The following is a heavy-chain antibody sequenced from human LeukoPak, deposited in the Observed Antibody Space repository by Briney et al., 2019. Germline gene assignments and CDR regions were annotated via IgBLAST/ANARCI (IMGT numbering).Heavy chain of an antibody. Sequence: SQTLSLTCTVSGGSISSGSYYWSWIRQPAGKGLELIGRIYTSGSTNYNPSLKSRVTISVDTSKNQFSLKLSSVTAADTAVYYCARDLIGPYYFDYWGQGTLVTVSS. V-gene: IGHV4-61*02. J-gene: IGHJ4*02. CDR1: GGSISSGSYY. CDR3: ARDLIGPYYFDY. CDR2: IYTSGST.